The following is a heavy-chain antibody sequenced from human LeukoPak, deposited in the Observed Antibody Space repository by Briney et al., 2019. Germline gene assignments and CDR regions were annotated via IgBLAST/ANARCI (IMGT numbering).Heavy chain of an antibody. J-gene: IGHJ6*03. V-gene: IGHV4-59*01. Sequence: PSETLSLTCTVSGDSISSYYWSWIRQPPGKGLEWIGYIYYSGSTNYNPSLKSRVTISVDTSKKQFSLKLSSVTAADTAVYYCARTPYYYYMDVWGKGTTVTVSS. CDR3: ARTPYYYYMDV. CDR2: IYYSGST. CDR1: GDSISSYY.